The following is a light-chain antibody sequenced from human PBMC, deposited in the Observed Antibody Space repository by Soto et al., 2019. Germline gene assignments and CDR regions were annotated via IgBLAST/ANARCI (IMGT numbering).Light chain of an antibody. V-gene: IGLV1-44*01. CDR1: SSNIGSNT. Sequence: QSVLTQPPSASGTPGQTVTISCSGSSSNIGSNTVNWYQQLPGTAPKLLIYSNNQRPSGVPDRFSGSKSGTSASLAISGLQSEDEADYYCAAWDDSLNGGVFGGGTQLTVL. CDR3: AAWDDSLNGGV. CDR2: SNN. J-gene: IGLJ3*02.